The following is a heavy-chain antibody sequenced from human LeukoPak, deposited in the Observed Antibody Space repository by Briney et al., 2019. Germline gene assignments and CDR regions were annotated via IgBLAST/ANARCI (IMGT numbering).Heavy chain of an antibody. CDR1: GFTFSSYG. V-gene: IGHV3-30*03. Sequence: GRSLRLSCAASGFTFSSYGMHWVRQAPGKGLEWVAVISYDGSNKYYADSVKGRFTISRDNSKNTLYLQMNSLRAEDTAVYYCARDHDYGELDYWGQGTLVTVSS. D-gene: IGHD4-17*01. CDR3: ARDHDYGELDY. CDR2: ISYDGSNK. J-gene: IGHJ4*02.